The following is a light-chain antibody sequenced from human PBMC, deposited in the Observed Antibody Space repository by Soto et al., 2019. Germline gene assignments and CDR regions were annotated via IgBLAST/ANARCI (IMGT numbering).Light chain of an antibody. CDR2: KAS. J-gene: IGKJ1*01. V-gene: IGKV1-5*03. CDR1: QSISSW. Sequence: DIQMTQSPSTLSASVGDRVTITCRASQSISSWLAWYQQKPGKAPKLLIYKASSLESGVPSRFSGSGSGTEFTLTISSLQPDDFATYCCQQYNSYPSTFGQGTKVGIK. CDR3: QQYNSYPST.